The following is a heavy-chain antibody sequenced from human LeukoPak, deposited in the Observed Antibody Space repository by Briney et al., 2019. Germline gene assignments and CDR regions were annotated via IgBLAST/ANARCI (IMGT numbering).Heavy chain of an antibody. CDR3: AMGLMVRGVITSFDY. CDR2: IYPGDSYT. J-gene: IGHJ4*02. V-gene: IGHV5-51*01. CDR1: GYSFTNYW. D-gene: IGHD3-10*01. Sequence: GESLKISCEGSGYSFTNYWIGWVRQMPGKGLEWMGIIYPGDSYTRYSPSFQGQVTISADKSISTAYLQWSSLKASDTAMYYCAMGLMVRGVITSFDYWGQGTLVTVSS.